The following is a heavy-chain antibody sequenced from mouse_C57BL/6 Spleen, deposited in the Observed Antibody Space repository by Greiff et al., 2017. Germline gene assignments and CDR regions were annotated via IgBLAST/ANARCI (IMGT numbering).Heavy chain of an antibody. CDR2: INPNNGGT. V-gene: IGHV1-18*01. CDR1: GYTFTDYN. J-gene: IGHJ3*01. CDR3: ARLELGRAY. Sequence: VQLKESGPELVKPGASVKIPCKASGYTFTDYNMDWVKQSHGKSLEWIGDINPNNGGTIYNQKFKGKATLTVDKSSSTAYMELRSLTSEDTAVYYCARLELGRAYWGQGTLVTVSA. D-gene: IGHD4-1*01.